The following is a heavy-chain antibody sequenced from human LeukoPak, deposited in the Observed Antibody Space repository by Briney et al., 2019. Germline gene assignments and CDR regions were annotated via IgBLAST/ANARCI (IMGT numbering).Heavy chain of an antibody. Sequence: SXXLXCAASXFTXSDXYMSWIXQXPGXGLXXXXXXSSSGSTIYYADSVKGRFTISRDNAKNSLYLQMNSLRAEDTAVYYCARDPLLDYYYGSGSCLDYWGQGTLVTVSS. CDR1: XFTXSDXY. J-gene: IGHJ4*02. D-gene: IGHD3-10*01. V-gene: IGHV3-11*01. CDR3: ARDPLLDYYYGSGSCLDY. CDR2: XSSSGSTI.